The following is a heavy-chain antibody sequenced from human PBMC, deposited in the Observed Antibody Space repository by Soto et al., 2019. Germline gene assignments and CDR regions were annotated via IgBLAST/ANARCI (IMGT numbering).Heavy chain of an antibody. J-gene: IGHJ6*02. D-gene: IGHD2-15*01. CDR3: ARDRGYDAHDYYYNAMDV. Sequence: GGSLRLSCISSGFTFRTYTMNWVRQAPGKGLEWVSGIRGFSPYTFYAESVKGRFTISRDNAKNSLYLQMNSLRAEDTAVYYCARDRGYDAHDYYYNAMDVWGQGTTVTVSS. CDR2: IRGFSPYT. CDR1: GFTFRTYT. V-gene: IGHV3-21*01.